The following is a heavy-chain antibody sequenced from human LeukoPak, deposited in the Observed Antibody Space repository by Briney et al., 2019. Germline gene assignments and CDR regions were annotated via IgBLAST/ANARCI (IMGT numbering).Heavy chain of an antibody. D-gene: IGHD2-15*01. V-gene: IGHV4-34*01. J-gene: IGHJ3*02. CDR2: INHSGST. CDR3: AREEDCSGGICYLENAFDI. CDR1: GGSFSGYY. Sequence: SEALSLTCAVSGGSFSGYYWSWIRHPPGKGLEWIGEINHSGSTNYNASLKSRVTISVDTSKNQFSLKLSSVAAADEAVYYCAREEDCSGGICYLENAFDIWGEGATVTVSS.